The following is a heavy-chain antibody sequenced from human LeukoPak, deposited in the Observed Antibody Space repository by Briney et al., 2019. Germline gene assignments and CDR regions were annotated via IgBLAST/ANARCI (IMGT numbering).Heavy chain of an antibody. Sequence: ASVKVSCKVSGYTLTDLSIHWVRQAPGKGLEWMGGFDPEDAVTVYAQKFQGRVTMTEDTSTDTAYMELSSLRSEDTAVYYCATDSSGGWGQGTLVTVSS. V-gene: IGHV1-24*01. CDR1: GYTLTDLS. D-gene: IGHD3-22*01. CDR3: ATDSSGG. J-gene: IGHJ4*02. CDR2: FDPEDAVT.